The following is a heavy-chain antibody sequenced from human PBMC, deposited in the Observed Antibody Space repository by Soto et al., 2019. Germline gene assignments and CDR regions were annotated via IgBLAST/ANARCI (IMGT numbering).Heavy chain of an antibody. Sequence: QVQLQESGPGLVKPSQTLSLTCTVSGGSISNDNYYWSWIRQHPGKGLEWIGYIKNSRSTYYNPCLKSRATVSGDSSKNQFSLRLTSVSAAATAVYYCARVMANYFDFWGQGTLVIVSS. CDR3: ARVMANYFDF. CDR2: IKNSRST. V-gene: IGHV4-31*03. CDR1: GGSISNDNYY. J-gene: IGHJ4*02.